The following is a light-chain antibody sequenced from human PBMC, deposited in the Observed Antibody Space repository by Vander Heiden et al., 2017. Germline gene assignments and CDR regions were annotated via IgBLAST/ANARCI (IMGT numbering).Light chain of an antibody. CDR2: AAS. CDR1: QNISNF. CDR3: QQTDSTPLT. J-gene: IGKJ4*01. Sequence: DIQMTHSPSSLSLSLGDRVTITCRASQNISNFLNWYQQKPGKAPKLLIYAASSLESGVPSRFSGSGSGTDFTLTISRLQPEDLATYYCQQTDSTPLTFGGGTKVEIK. V-gene: IGKV1-39*01.